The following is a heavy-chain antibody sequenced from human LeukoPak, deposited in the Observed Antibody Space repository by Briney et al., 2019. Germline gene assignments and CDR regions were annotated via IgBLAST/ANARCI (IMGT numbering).Heavy chain of an antibody. J-gene: IGHJ6*03. CDR3: ARIKGLHSSPTHYYYMDV. Sequence: SETLSLTCTVSGGSISNYYWTWIRQPPGEGLEWIAYMYYSGSTNYNPSLKSRVTISVDTSKNQFSLKLSSVTVADTAVYYCARIKGLHSSPTHYYYMDVWGKGTTVTVSS. CDR1: GGSISNYY. V-gene: IGHV4-59*01. CDR2: MYYSGST. D-gene: IGHD6-13*01.